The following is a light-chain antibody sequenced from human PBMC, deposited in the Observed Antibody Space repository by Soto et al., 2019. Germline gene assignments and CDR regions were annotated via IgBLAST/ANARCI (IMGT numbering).Light chain of an antibody. CDR1: SSDVGSYNL. Sequence: QSALTQPASVSGSPGQSITISCTGTSSDVGSYNLVSWYQQHPGKAPKLMIYEGSKRPSGVSNRFSGSKSGNTASLAISGLQAEDEADYYCCSYAGTRTSAVFGGGTKLTVL. CDR3: CSYAGTRTSAV. J-gene: IGLJ2*01. CDR2: EGS. V-gene: IGLV2-23*01.